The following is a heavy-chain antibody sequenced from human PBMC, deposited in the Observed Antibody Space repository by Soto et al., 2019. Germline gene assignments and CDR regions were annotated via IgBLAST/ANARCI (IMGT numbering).Heavy chain of an antibody. D-gene: IGHD6-19*01. Sequence: ASVEVSCKASGYTFAGCYRRWVRQATGQGLEWMGWINPNSGGTNYAQKFQGWVTMTRDTSISTAYMELSRLRSDDTAVYYCARGAAVAGQYYFDYWGQGTLVTVSS. V-gene: IGHV1-2*04. CDR2: INPNSGGT. J-gene: IGHJ4*02. CDR3: ARGAAVAGQYYFDY. CDR1: GYTFAGCY.